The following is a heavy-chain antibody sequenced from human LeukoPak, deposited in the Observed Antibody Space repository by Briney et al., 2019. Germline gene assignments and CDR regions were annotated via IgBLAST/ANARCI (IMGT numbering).Heavy chain of an antibody. CDR3: ARDPNYGDFYFDY. CDR2: IWYDGSNK. J-gene: IGHJ4*02. D-gene: IGHD4-17*01. CDR1: GFTLSSYG. V-gene: IGHV3-33*01. Sequence: RSLRLSCAASGFTLSSYGMHWVRQAPGKGLEWVAVIWYDGSNKYYADSVKGRFTISRDNSKNTLYLQMNSLRAEDTAVYYCARDPNYGDFYFDYWGQGTLVTVSS.